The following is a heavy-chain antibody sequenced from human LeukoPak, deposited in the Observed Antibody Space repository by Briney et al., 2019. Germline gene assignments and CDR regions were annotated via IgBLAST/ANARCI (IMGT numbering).Heavy chain of an antibody. Sequence: QTGPSLRLSCPASAFTVSSNYMSWVSQAAGKGLEWVSVIYSGGSTYYADSVKGRFTISRDNSKNTLYLQMNSLRAEDTAVYYCARERNAGPFDYWGQGTLVTVSS. J-gene: IGHJ4*02. CDR3: ARERNAGPFDY. CDR2: IYSGGST. D-gene: IGHD2-8*01. V-gene: IGHV3-66*01. CDR1: AFTVSSNY.